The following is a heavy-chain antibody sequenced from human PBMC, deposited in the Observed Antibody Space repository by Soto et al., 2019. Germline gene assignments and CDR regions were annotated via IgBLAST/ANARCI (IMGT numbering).Heavy chain of an antibody. V-gene: IGHV3-30*18. CDR2: VSAAGYTT. CDR1: GFPFSSFG. CDR3: AKEGSIWKFAFDI. D-gene: IGHD6-13*01. Sequence: QGELLESGGGVVQPGTSLRLSCAASGFPFSSFGMHWVRQAPGKGLEWVAVVSAAGYTTYYSDSMKGRFNISRDNSRNTLNLQMNSLRREDTGLYYCAKEGSIWKFAFDIWGRGTMVTVSS. J-gene: IGHJ3*02.